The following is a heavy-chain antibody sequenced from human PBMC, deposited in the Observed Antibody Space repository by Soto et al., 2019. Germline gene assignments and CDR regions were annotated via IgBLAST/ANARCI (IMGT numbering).Heavy chain of an antibody. J-gene: IGHJ4*02. CDR1: GGSVSIGSYS. CDR2: VYHTGRT. Sequence: SETLSLTCTVSGGSVSIGSYSCSWIRQPPGKGLEWIGYVYHTGRTSYNPSLKSRVSISMDTSKNQFSLNLDSVTAADTAVYFCARDFAYFDSWGQGTLVTVSS. V-gene: IGHV4-61*01. D-gene: IGHD3-3*01. CDR3: ARDFAYFDS.